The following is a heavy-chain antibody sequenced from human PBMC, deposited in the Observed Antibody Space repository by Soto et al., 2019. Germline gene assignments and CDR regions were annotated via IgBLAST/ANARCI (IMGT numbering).Heavy chain of an antibody. CDR1: GFTFSSYA. J-gene: IGHJ4*02. V-gene: IGHV3-64D*06. CDR3: VKDTAMVNPDFDY. Sequence: LRLSCSASGFTFSSYAMHWVRQAPGKGLEYVSAISSNGGSTYYADSVKGRFTISRDNSKNTLYLQMSSLRAEDTAVYYCVKDTAMVNPDFDYWGQGTLVTVSS. D-gene: IGHD5-18*01. CDR2: ISSNGGST.